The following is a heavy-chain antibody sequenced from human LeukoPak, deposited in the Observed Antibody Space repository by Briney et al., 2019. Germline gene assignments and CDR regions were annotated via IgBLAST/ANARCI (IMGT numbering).Heavy chain of an antibody. D-gene: IGHD3-10*01. J-gene: IGHJ4*02. CDR1: GDSVSSNSGA. CDR2: TYYRSKWYN. Sequence: SQTLSLTCAISGDSVSSNSGAWHWIRQSPSRGLEWLGRTYYRSKWYNDYAVSVRSRMTINPDTSKNQFSLQLNSVTPEDTAVYYCARDSGGWEIFYFDFWGQGALVTVSS. CDR3: ARDSGGWEIFYFDF. V-gene: IGHV6-1*01.